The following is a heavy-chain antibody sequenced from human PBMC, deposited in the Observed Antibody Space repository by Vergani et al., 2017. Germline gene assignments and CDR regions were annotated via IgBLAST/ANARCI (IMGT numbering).Heavy chain of an antibody. CDR1: GYTFSNYY. Sequence: QVQVVQSGAEVKKSGASVKVSCKTSGYTFSNYYMHWVRQAPGQGLEWMGIINPSGGHTNYAQKFKGRVTMTRETSTSTVYMELSSLRSYDTAIYYCARGDYGILTGYRYLGQGTLVTVSA. CDR2: INPSGGHT. J-gene: IGHJ4*02. CDR3: ARGDYGILTGYRY. D-gene: IGHD3-9*01. V-gene: IGHV1-46*03.